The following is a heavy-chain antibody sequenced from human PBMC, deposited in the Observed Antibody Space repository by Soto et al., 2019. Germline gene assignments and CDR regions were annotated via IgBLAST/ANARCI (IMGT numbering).Heavy chain of an antibody. CDR2: IYYSGST. Sequence: SETLSLTCTVSGGSISSYYWSWIRQPPGKGLEWIGYIYYSGSTNYNPSLKSRVAISVDTSKNQFSLKLSSVTAADTAVYYCARVGWGYCSSTSCSYYYYYYMDVWGKGTTVTVSS. D-gene: IGHD2-2*01. CDR1: GGSISSYY. V-gene: IGHV4-59*01. J-gene: IGHJ6*03. CDR3: ARVGWGYCSSTSCSYYYYYYMDV.